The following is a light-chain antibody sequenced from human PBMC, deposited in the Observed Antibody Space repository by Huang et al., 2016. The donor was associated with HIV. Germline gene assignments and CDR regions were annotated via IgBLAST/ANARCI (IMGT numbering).Light chain of an antibody. CDR2: GAS. CDR3: QQYRGSTRT. J-gene: IGKJ1*01. Sequence: EVVLTQSPGTLSLSPGERATLSCRASQSITNNYLAWYQQRPGQAPRLLVYGASTTATGIPDRFSGSGSGTDFTLTISRLEPEDFAMYYCQQYRGSTRTFGQGTKVEIK. V-gene: IGKV3-20*01. CDR1: QSITNNY.